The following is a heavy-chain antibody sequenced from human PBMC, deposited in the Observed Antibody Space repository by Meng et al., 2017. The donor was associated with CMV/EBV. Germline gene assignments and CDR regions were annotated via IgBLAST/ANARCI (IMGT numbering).Heavy chain of an antibody. V-gene: IGHV2-26*01. Sequence: SGPTLVKPTETLTLTCTVSGFSLSNGRMGVSWIRQPPGKALEWLAHIFSNDEKSYSASLKTRLTISKDTSKSQVVLTMTSMDPLDTATYYCARIGGDCSSTSCFRVWYYFDYWGQGTLVTVSS. CDR3: ARIGGDCSSTSCFRVWYYFDY. CDR2: IFSNDEK. J-gene: IGHJ4*02. CDR1: GFSLSNGRMG. D-gene: IGHD2-2*01.